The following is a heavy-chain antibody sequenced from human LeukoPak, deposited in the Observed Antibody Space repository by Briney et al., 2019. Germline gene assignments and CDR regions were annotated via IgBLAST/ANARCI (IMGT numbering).Heavy chain of an antibody. J-gene: IGHJ4*02. D-gene: IGHD2-15*01. CDR2: IYHSGST. Sequence: SETLSLTCAVSSHFISSGYYWGWIRQPPGKGLEWIGSIYHSGSTYYNPSLKNRVTISVDTSKNQFSLKLSSVTAADTAVYYCARAESGGGFDYWGQGTLVTVSS. CDR3: ARAESGGGFDY. V-gene: IGHV4-38-2*01. CDR1: SHFISSGYY.